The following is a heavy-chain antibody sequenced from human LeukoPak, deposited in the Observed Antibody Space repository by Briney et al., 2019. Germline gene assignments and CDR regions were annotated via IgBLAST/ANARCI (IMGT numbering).Heavy chain of an antibody. J-gene: IGHJ4*02. V-gene: IGHV3-30-3*01. CDR3: ARGSRELYYFDY. D-gene: IGHD1-7*01. CDR1: GFTFSTYA. CDR2: ITNDGSNQ. Sequence: PGRSLRLSCAASGFTFSTYAMYWVRQAPGKGLDGVAVITNDGSNQYYSNSVKGRFTISRDNSKNTLYLQMDSLTADDTAVYYCARGSRELYYFDYWGQGTLVTVSS.